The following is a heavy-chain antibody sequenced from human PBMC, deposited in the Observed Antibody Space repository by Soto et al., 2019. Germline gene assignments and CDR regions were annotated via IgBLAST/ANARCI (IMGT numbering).Heavy chain of an antibody. J-gene: IGHJ6*02. V-gene: IGHV1-2*04. Sequence: ASVKVSCKASGYSFTDYHIHWVRQAPGQGLEWLGRINPKSGGTSTAQKFQGWVTMTTDTSISTASMELTRLTSDDTSIYYCARGDSTDCSNGVCSFFYNHDMDVWGQGTTVTVSS. CDR2: INPKSGGT. CDR1: GYSFTDYH. D-gene: IGHD2-8*01. CDR3: ARGDSTDCSNGVCSFFYNHDMDV.